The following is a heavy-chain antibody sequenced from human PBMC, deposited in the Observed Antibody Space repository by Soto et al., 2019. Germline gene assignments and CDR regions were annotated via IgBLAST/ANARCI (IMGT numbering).Heavy chain of an antibody. CDR2: IYHSGST. CDR3: GTRWGEGRVGY. J-gene: IGHJ4*02. CDR1: GGSISSSNW. V-gene: IGHV4-4*02. Sequence: QVQLQESGPGLVKPSGTLSLTCAVSGGSISSSNWWSWVRQPPGKGLQWIGEIYHSGSTNYIPPLKCRVTVSVDEARNQFSLKLSSVTAADTAVSYCGTRWGEGRVGYWGQGTLVTVSS. D-gene: IGHD3-16*01.